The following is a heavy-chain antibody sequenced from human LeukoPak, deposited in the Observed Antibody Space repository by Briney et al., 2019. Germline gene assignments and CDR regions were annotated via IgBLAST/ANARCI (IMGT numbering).Heavy chain of an antibody. CDR2: INQDGSEE. J-gene: IGHJ4*02. Sequence: GGSLRLSCAASGFTFSNYWMTWVRQAPGKGLERVAHINQDGSEEHYMDSVKARFTISRDNAKNSLSLQMNSLRAEDTAVYYCVRDGGVSGYDLLDYWGQGTLVTVSS. CDR3: VRDGGVSGYDLLDY. CDR1: GFTFSNYW. D-gene: IGHD5-12*01. V-gene: IGHV3-7*01.